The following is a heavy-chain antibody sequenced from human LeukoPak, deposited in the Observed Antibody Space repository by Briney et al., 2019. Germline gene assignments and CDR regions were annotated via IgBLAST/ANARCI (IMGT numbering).Heavy chain of an antibody. Sequence: SETLSLTCTVSGGSISSYYWSWIRQPPGKGLEWIGYIYYSGSTNYNPSLESRVTISVDTSKNQFSLKLSSVTAADTAVYYCATSAGGYYDFWSGPYFDYWGQGTLVTVSS. J-gene: IGHJ4*02. CDR2: IYYSGST. V-gene: IGHV4-59*01. CDR1: GGSISSYY. D-gene: IGHD3-3*01. CDR3: ATSAGGYYDFWSGPYFDY.